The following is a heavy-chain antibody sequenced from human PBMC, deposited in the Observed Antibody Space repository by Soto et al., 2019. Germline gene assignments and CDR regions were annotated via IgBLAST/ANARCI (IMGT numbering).Heavy chain of an antibody. CDR3: ARVQNVVRGVRWFDP. V-gene: IGHV4-31*03. D-gene: IGHD3-10*01. Sequence: SETLSLTCTISGASISSGPFYWGWIRQHPGQGLEWIGHIYYLGDTFYNPSLKSRAFISVGSSVNQFSLKLISVTVADTAVYYCARVQNVVRGVRWFDPWGQGILVTVSS. CDR2: IYYLGDT. J-gene: IGHJ5*02. CDR1: GASISSGPFY.